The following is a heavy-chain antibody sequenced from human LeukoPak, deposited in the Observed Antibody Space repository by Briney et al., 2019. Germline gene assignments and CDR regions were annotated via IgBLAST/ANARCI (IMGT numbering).Heavy chain of an antibody. D-gene: IGHD3-16*01. CDR3: ARVGRLGRGDDAFEI. CDR1: GYTFTGYY. CDR2: INPNSGDT. J-gene: IGHJ3*02. Sequence: ASVKVSCKASGYTFTGYYMHWVRQAPGQGLEWMGWINPNSGDTNYAQKYQGRVTLTRDTSINTAYMELSSLRFDDTAVYYCARVGRLGRGDDAFEIWGQGTMVTVSS. V-gene: IGHV1-2*02.